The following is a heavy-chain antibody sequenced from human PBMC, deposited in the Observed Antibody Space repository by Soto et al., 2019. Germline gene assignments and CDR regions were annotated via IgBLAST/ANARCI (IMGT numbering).Heavy chain of an antibody. J-gene: IGHJ4*02. CDR3: ARDGRNGGYFDY. CDR1: GYTFTSYG. Sequence: QVQLVQSGAEVKKPGASVKVYCKASGYTFTSYGISWVRQAPGQGFEWMGWISAYNGNTNYAQKLQGRFNMTTDTSTSTDYMELRSLRSDDTAVYYCARDGRNGGYFDYWGQGTLVTVSS. D-gene: IGHD2-8*01. CDR2: ISAYNGNT. V-gene: IGHV1-18*01.